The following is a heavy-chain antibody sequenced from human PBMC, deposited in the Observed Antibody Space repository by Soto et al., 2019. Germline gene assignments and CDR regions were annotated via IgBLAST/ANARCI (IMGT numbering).Heavy chain of an antibody. Sequence: GASVKVSCKASGNTLTTYYIHWVRQAPGQGLEWMGIINLSGGSTSYAQKFQGRVTMTRDTSTSTVYMELSSLTSEDTAVYYCARGAAGGRGYSSSWPSWLDPWGQGTLVTVSS. J-gene: IGHJ5*02. CDR2: INLSGGST. D-gene: IGHD6-13*01. V-gene: IGHV1-46*01. CDR3: ARGAAGGRGYSSSWPSWLDP. CDR1: GNTLTTYY.